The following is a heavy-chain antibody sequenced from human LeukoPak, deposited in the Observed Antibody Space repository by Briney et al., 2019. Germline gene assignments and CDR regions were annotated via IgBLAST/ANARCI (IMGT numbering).Heavy chain of an antibody. V-gene: IGHV4-4*09. CDR2: IYTSGST. CDR3: ARLDRFGTNYYYMDV. Sequence: SETLSLTCTVSGASISSYYWSWIRQPPGKGLEWLGYIYTSGSTNYNPSLKSRVTISVDSSKNQFSLKVSSVTAADTAVYYCARLDRFGTNYYYMDVWGKGTTVTVSS. CDR1: GASISSYY. D-gene: IGHD3-10*01. J-gene: IGHJ6*03.